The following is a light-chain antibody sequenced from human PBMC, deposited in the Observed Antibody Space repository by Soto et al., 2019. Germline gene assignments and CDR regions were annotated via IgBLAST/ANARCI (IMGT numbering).Light chain of an antibody. CDR2: EVS. V-gene: IGLV2-14*01. J-gene: IGLJ3*02. Sequence: QSVLTQSASVSGSPGQSITISCTGTSSDVGGYNYVSWYQHHPGKAPKLMIYEVSNRPSGVSNRFSGSKSGNTASLTISGLQAEDEADYYCSSYTGSSTPVFGGGTKVTVL. CDR1: SSDVGGYNY. CDR3: SSYTGSSTPV.